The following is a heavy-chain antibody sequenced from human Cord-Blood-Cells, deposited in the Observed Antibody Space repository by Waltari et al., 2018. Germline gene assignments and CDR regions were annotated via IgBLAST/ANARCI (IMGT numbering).Heavy chain of an antibody. D-gene: IGHD2-21*02. CDR3: ARRGDCGGDCYHFDY. Sequence: QVQLQQWGAGLLKPSETLSLTCAVYGGSFSGYYWSWIRQPPGKGLEWIGEINHIGSTNYNPSLKSRVTISVDTSKNQFSLKLSSVTGADTDVYYCARRGDCGGDCYHFDYWGQGTLVTVSS. CDR2: INHIGST. CDR1: GGSFSGYY. V-gene: IGHV4-34*01. J-gene: IGHJ4*02.